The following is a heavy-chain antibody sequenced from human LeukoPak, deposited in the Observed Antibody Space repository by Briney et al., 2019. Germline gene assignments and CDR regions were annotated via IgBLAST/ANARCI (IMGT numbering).Heavy chain of an antibody. V-gene: IGHV3-23*01. CDR2: ISGSGGST. D-gene: IGHD6-13*01. CDR3: AKDYPYIAAARGAFDI. Sequence: GGSLRLSCAASGFTFSSYSMNWVRQAPGKGLEWVSAISGSGGSTYYADSAKGRFTISRDNSKNTLYLQMNSLRAEDTAVYYCAKDYPYIAAARGAFDIWGQGTMVTVSS. J-gene: IGHJ3*02. CDR1: GFTFSSYS.